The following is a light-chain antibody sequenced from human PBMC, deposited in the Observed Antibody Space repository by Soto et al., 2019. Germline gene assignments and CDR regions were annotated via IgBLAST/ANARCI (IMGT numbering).Light chain of an antibody. J-gene: IGKJ1*01. V-gene: IGKV3-15*01. CDR2: DAS. CDR3: QQYFEWPPMT. Sequence: EVVMTQSPATLSVSPGERATLSCRASETVATNLAWYQQKPGQAPRLLISDASTRAAGISDRFRGSGSGTEFTLTISSLRSDDSAIYYCQQYFEWPPMTFGQGTKVEI. CDR1: ETVATN.